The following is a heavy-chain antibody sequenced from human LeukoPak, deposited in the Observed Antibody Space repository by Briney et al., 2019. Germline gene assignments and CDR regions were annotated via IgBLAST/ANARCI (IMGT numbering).Heavy chain of an antibody. D-gene: IGHD2-21*02. CDR3: ARGEHTVVVTAHDAFDI. J-gene: IGHJ3*02. Sequence: SVKVSCKASGGTFSSYTISWVRQAPGQGLEWMGRIIPILGIANYAQKFQGRVTITADKSTSTAYMELSSLRSEDTAAYYCARGEHTVVVTAHDAFDIWGQGTMVTVSS. CDR1: GGTFSSYT. CDR2: IIPILGIA. V-gene: IGHV1-69*02.